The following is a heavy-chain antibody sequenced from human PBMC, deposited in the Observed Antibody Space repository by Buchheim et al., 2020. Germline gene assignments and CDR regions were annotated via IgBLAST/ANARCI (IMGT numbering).Heavy chain of an antibody. CDR3: AREGSRNTAMVLWFDP. J-gene: IGHJ5*02. D-gene: IGHD5-18*01. CDR2: INPSGGST. Sequence: QVQLVQSGAEVKKPGASVKVSCKASGYTFTSYYMHWVRQAPGQGLEWMGIINPSGGSTSYAQKFQGRVTMTRDTSTSTVYMELSSLRPEDTAVYYCAREGSRNTAMVLWFDPWGQGTL. V-gene: IGHV1-46*01. CDR1: GYTFTSYY.